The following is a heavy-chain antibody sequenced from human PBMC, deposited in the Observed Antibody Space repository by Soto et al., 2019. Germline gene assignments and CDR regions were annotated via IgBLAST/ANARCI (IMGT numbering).Heavy chain of an antibody. CDR2: ISYDGSNK. CDR1: GFTFSSYG. V-gene: IGHV3-30*18. Sequence: QVQLVESGGGVVQPGRSLRLSCAASGFTFSSYGMHWVRQAPGKGLEWVAVISYDGSNKYYADSVKGRFTISRDNSKNTLYLQMNSLRAEDTAVYYCAKDHGYYDILTGYYGEVNWFDPWGQGTLVTVSS. D-gene: IGHD3-9*01. CDR3: AKDHGYYDILTGYYGEVNWFDP. J-gene: IGHJ5*02.